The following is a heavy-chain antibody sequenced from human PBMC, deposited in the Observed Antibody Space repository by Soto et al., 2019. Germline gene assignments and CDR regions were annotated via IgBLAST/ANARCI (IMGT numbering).Heavy chain of an antibody. CDR2: ILHSGSV. J-gene: IGHJ1*01. D-gene: IGHD6-6*01. CDR1: GDSISVNTW. Sequence: QVLLQESGPGLVKPSGTLSLTCDVSGDSISVNTWWRWVRQTPGKGLEWIGEILHSGSVNYNPSLKSRVTISIDKSKKQVSLRLSSMTAADTALYYCAGLVGRGKFSRLQYCGQGTLVTVSS. V-gene: IGHV4-4*02. CDR3: AGLVGRGKFSRLQY.